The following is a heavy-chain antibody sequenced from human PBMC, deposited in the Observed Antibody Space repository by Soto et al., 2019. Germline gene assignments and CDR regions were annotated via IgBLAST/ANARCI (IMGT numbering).Heavy chain of an antibody. CDR1: GGTFSSYT. CDR3: GRVYGTYYDALTGLWGGHFDS. D-gene: IGHD3-9*01. CDR2: IIPILGIA. Sequence: ASVKVSCKASGGTFSSYTISWVRQAPGQGLEWMGRIIPILGIANYAQKFQGRVTITADKSTSTAYIELTSLISEDTAVFYCGRVYGTYYDALTGLWGGHFDSWGQGTQVTVSS. V-gene: IGHV1-69*02. J-gene: IGHJ4*02.